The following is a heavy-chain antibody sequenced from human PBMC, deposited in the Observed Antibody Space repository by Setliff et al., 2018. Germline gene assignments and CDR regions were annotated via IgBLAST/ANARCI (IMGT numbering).Heavy chain of an antibody. CDR3: ARAPLVRGSEYAFDI. Sequence: PVGSLRLSCAASGFTFSSYSMNWVRQAPGKGLEWVSSISSSSSYIYYADSVKGRFTISRDNAKNSLYLQMNSLRAEDTAVYYCARAPLVRGSEYAFDIWGQGTMVTVSS. V-gene: IGHV3-21*01. J-gene: IGHJ3*02. D-gene: IGHD3-10*01. CDR1: GFTFSSYS. CDR2: ISSSSSYI.